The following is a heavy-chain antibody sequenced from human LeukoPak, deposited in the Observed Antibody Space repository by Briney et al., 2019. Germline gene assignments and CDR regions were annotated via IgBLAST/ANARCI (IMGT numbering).Heavy chain of an antibody. Sequence: GGSLRLSCAASRFTFNGYTWHWVRQAPGKGLEWVALISYDGSNKYYADSVKGRFTISRDNSKNTVYLQMNRLRAEDTALYYCAKDMIVVVPTAREYFDYRGQGTLVTVSS. CDR3: AKDMIVVVPTAREYFDY. D-gene: IGHD2-2*01. CDR1: RFTFNGYT. CDR2: ISYDGSNK. V-gene: IGHV3-30-3*01. J-gene: IGHJ4*02.